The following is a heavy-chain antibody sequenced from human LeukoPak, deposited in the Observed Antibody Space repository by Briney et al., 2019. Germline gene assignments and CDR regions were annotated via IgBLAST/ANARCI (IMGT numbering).Heavy chain of an antibody. D-gene: IGHD5-18*01. V-gene: IGHV3-66*01. CDR1: GFTVSSNY. Sequence: PGGSLRLSCAASGFTVSSNYMSWVRQAPGKGLEWVSVIYSGGSTYYADSVKGRFTISRDNSKNTLYLQMNSLRAEDTAVYYCARELRQLWRRGVIDYWGQGTLVTVSS. CDR3: ARELRQLWRRGVIDY. J-gene: IGHJ4*02. CDR2: IYSGGST.